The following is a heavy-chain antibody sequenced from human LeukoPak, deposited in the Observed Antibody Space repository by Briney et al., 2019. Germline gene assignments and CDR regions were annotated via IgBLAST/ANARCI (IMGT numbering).Heavy chain of an antibody. Sequence: PGGSLRLSCAASGFTFSSYAMSWVRQAPGKGLEWVSYISSSGSTIYYADSVKGRFTISRDNSKNTLYLQMNSLRAEDTAVYYCAEVLRELGITPRNDAFDIWGQGTMVTVSS. V-gene: IGHV3-48*01. CDR2: ISSSGSTI. J-gene: IGHJ3*02. D-gene: IGHD6-13*01. CDR1: GFTFSSYA. CDR3: AEVLRELGITPRNDAFDI.